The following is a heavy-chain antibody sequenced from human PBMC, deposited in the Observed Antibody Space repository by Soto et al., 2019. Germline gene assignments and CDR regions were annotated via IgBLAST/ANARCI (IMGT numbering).Heavy chain of an antibody. Sequence: GGSLRLSCAASGFTFSSYGMHLVRQAQGKGLEWVAVISYDGSNKYYADSVKGRFTISRDNSKNTLYLQMNSLRAEDTAVYYCARSLAGYSSSWYGDYWGQGTLVTVSS. J-gene: IGHJ4*02. CDR1: GFTFSSYG. CDR2: ISYDGSNK. D-gene: IGHD6-13*01. V-gene: IGHV3-30*03. CDR3: ARSLAGYSSSWYGDY.